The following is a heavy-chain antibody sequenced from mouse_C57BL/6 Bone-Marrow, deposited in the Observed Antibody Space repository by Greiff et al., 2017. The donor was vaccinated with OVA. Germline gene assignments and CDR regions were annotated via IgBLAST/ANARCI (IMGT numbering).Heavy chain of an antibody. V-gene: IGHV1-69*01. CDR3: ARRCYDGRGFDY. Sequence: QVQLKESGAELVMPGASVKLSCKASGYTFTSYWMHWVKQRPGQGLEWIGEIDPSDSYTNYNQKFKGKSTLTVDNSSRTAYMQLSSLTSEDSAVYYCARRCYDGRGFDYWGQGTTLTVSS. J-gene: IGHJ2*01. D-gene: IGHD2-12*01. CDR2: IDPSDSYT. CDR1: GYTFTSYW.